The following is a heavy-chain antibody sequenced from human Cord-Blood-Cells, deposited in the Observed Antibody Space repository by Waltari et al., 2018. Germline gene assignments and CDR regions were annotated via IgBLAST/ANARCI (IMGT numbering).Heavy chain of an antibody. D-gene: IGHD3-10*01. CDR2: FDAEDGEP. V-gene: IGHV1-24*01. CDR1: GYTLTELS. Sequence: QVQLVQSGAEVKKPGASVKVSCKVSGYTLTELSMHWVRQAPGKGLEWMGGFDAEDGEPIYAQKFQGRVTMTEDTSTDTAYMELSSLRSEDTVVYYCATSLDAPYGFDYWGQGTLVTVSS. CDR3: ATSLDAPYGFDY. J-gene: IGHJ4*02.